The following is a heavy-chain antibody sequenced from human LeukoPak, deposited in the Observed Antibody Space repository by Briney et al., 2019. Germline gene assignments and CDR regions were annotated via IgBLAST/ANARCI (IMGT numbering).Heavy chain of an antibody. V-gene: IGHV4-39*07. CDR3: ARFGRVMTTVQKDDAFDI. Sequence: NPSETLSLTCTVSGGSISSSSYYWGWIRQPPGKGLEWIGSIYYSGSTYYNPSLKSRVTISVDTSKNQFSLKLSSVTAADTAVYYCARFGRVMTTVQKDDAFDIWGQGTMVTVSS. J-gene: IGHJ3*02. CDR2: IYYSGST. D-gene: IGHD4-11*01. CDR1: GGSISSSSYY.